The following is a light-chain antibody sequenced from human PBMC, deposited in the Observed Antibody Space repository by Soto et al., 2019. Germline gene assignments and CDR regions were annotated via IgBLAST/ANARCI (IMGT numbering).Light chain of an antibody. CDR2: ANN. V-gene: IGLV1-40*01. CDR3: QSYDNTLSCYV. Sequence: QSVLTQPPSVSGAPGQRVTVSCTGSSSNIGAGSDVHWYQQLPGTAPKLLIFANNNRPSGVSDRFSGSKFGTSASLAITGLQADDEADYYCQSYDNTLSCYVFGTGTKLTVL. J-gene: IGLJ1*01. CDR1: SSNIGAGSD.